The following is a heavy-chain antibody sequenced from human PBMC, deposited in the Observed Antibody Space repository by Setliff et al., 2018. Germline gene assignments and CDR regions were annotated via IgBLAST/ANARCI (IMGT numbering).Heavy chain of an antibody. J-gene: IGHJ4*02. CDR2: IRAGSDNI. Sequence: LSLSCAASGFIFDDYAMHWVRQAPGKGLEWVSGIRAGSDNIAYADPVKGRFTISRDNAKNSLYLQLDSLRPDDTAFYYCARGHCTTISCFLDHWGQGIMVTVSS. D-gene: IGHD2-8*01. CDR1: GFIFDDYA. CDR3: ARGHCTTISCFLDH. V-gene: IGHV3-9*01.